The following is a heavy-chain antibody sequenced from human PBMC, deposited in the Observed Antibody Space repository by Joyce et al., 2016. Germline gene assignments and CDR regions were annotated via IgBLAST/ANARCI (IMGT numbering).Heavy chain of an antibody. J-gene: IGHJ4*02. D-gene: IGHD3-3*01. V-gene: IGHV4-59*01. CDR3: ARGNDYDYWSGDEAHYFDY. Sequence: QVQLQESGPGLVKPSETLSLSCTVSGGSISRYYWSWIRQPPGKGLEWIGYINHRGRTNYNPSLKSRVTISVDTSKNEFSLKMTSVTAADTAVYYCARGNDYDYWSGDEAHYFDYWGQGTLVTVSS. CDR1: GGSISRYY. CDR2: INHRGRT.